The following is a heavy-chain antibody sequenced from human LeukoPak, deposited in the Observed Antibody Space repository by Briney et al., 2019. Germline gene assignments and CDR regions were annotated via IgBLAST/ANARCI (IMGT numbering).Heavy chain of an antibody. CDR2: IWYDGSNK. Sequence: SLRLSCAASGFTFSSYGMHWVRQAPGKGLEWVAVIWYDGSNKYYADSVKGRFTISRDNSKNTLYLQMNSLRAEDTAVHYCARAGNAYGDLIDYWGQGTLVTVSS. D-gene: IGHD4-17*01. CDR1: GFTFSSYG. CDR3: ARAGNAYGDLIDY. J-gene: IGHJ4*02. V-gene: IGHV3-33*01.